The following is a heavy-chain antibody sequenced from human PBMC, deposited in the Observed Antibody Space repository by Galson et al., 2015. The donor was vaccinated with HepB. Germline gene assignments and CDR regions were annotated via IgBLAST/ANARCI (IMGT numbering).Heavy chain of an antibody. CDR1: GFTFSSYW. V-gene: IGHV3-7*03. J-gene: IGHJ4*02. D-gene: IGHD2-2*01. Sequence: SLRLSCAASGFTFSSYWMSWVRQAPGKGLEWVANIKQDGSEKYYVDSVKGRFTISRDNAKNSLYLQMNSLRAEDTAVYYCARASEVVVPAAYDYWGQGTLVTVSS. CDR3: ARASEVVVPAAYDY. CDR2: IKQDGSEK.